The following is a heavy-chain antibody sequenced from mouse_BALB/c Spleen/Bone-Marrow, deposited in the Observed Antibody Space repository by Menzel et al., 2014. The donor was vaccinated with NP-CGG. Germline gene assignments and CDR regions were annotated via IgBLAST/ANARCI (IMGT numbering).Heavy chain of an antibody. CDR1: GYAFTNYL. CDR2: INPGSGGT. J-gene: IGHJ2*01. D-gene: IGHD1-1*01. V-gene: IGHV1-54*01. CDR3: ARGITTGCFGY. Sequence: VQLQQSGAELVRPGTSVKVSCKASGYAFTNYLIEWVKQRPGQGLEWIGVINPGSGGTNYNEKFKGKATLTADKSSSTAYMQLSSLTSDDSAVYFCARGITTGCFGYWGQRTTLTVSS.